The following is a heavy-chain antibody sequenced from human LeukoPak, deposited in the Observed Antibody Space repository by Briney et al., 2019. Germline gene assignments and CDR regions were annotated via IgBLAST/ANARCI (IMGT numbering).Heavy chain of an antibody. D-gene: IGHD6-19*01. V-gene: IGHV3-43*02. Sequence: GSLRLSCAVSGFTFHNYAMHWVRQAPGKGLEWVSLIKGNGDTTYNADSVKGRFTISRDNSKNSLYLQINSLRTEDTALYYCAKDIGSGWSFDYWGQGTLVTVSS. CDR3: AKDIGSGWSFDY. J-gene: IGHJ4*02. CDR1: GFTFHNYA. CDR2: IKGNGDTT.